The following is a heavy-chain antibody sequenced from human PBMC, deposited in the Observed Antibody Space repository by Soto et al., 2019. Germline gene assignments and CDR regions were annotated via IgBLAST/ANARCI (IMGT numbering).Heavy chain of an antibody. J-gene: IGHJ4*02. D-gene: IGHD3-3*01. Sequence: QVQLQQWGAGLLKPSETLSLTCAVYGGSFSGYYWSWIRQPPGRGLEWIGETNHSGSTNYSPYLRIRVAISVDTSKNQFSLKLSSVTAADMAVYYCARGRSVFLEWPPDYWGQGTLVTVSS. CDR3: ARGRSVFLEWPPDY. V-gene: IGHV4-34*01. CDR1: GGSFSGYY. CDR2: TNHSGST.